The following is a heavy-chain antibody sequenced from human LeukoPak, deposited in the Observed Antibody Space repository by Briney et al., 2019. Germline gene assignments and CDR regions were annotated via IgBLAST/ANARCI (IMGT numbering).Heavy chain of an antibody. Sequence: PSETLSLTCTVSGXSINSYYWTWIRQPPGKGLEWIGYISYSGSTNYNPSLKSRVTISEDTSKTQFHLRLRSETAADTAVYYCAAGGYYGSGAFHIWGQGTTVTVSS. CDR3: AAGGYYGSGAFHI. CDR2: ISYSGST. D-gene: IGHD3-10*01. J-gene: IGHJ3*02. V-gene: IGHV4-59*01. CDR1: GXSINSYY.